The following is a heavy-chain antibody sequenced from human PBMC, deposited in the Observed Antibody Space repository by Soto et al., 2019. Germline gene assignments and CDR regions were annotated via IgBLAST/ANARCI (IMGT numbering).Heavy chain of an antibody. CDR1: GYTFTGYY. Sequence: ASVKVSCKASGYTFTGYYRHWVRQAPGQGLEWMGWINPNSGGTNYAQKFQGRVTMTRDTSISTAYMELSRLRSDDTAVYYCARDFIGCEPFGTFDYGREGNLVTVSS. D-gene: IGHD3-16*01. CDR2: INPNSGGT. CDR3: ARDFIGCEPFGTFDY. J-gene: IGHJ4*02. V-gene: IGHV1-2*02.